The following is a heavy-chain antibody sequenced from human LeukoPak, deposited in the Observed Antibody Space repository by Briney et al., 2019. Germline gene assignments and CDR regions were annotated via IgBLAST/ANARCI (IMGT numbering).Heavy chain of an antibody. CDR2: IYYSGST. V-gene: IGHV4-59*01. Sequence: PSETLSLTCTVSGGSISSYYWSWIRQPPGKGLEWIGYIYYSGSTNYNPSLKSRVTISVDTPKNQFSLKLSSVTAADTAVYYCARTVAALDYWGQGTLVTVSS. D-gene: IGHD6-19*01. CDR1: GGSISSYY. J-gene: IGHJ4*02. CDR3: ARTVAALDY.